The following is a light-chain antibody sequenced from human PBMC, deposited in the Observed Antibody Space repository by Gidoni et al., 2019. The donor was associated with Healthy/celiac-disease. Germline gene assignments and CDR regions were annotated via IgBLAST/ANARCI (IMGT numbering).Light chain of an antibody. CDR1: ALPKQY. J-gene: IGLJ2*01. CDR3: QSADSSGTYVV. CDR2: KDR. Sequence: SSELTQPPSVSVSPGQTARITCSGDALPKQYAYWYQQKPGQAPVLVIYKDRERPSGFPDRFSGSTSGTTVTLTISGVQAEDEADYYCQSADSSGTYVVFGGGTKLTVL. V-gene: IGLV3-25*02.